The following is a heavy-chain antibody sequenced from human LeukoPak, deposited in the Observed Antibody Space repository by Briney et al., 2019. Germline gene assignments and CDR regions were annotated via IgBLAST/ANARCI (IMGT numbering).Heavy chain of an antibody. J-gene: IGHJ6*03. CDR3: ARGYCSGGSCYSSYYYSYMDV. D-gene: IGHD2-15*01. V-gene: IGHV4-61*02. CDR2: VYTSGSS. Sequence: SETLSLTCTISGGSISSSNYYWGWIRQPAGKGLEWIGRVYTSGSSNYNPSLKSRVTMSVDTSKNQFSLKLSSVAAADTAVYYCARGYCSGGSCYSSYYYSYMDVWGKGTTVTVSS. CDR1: GGSISSSNYY.